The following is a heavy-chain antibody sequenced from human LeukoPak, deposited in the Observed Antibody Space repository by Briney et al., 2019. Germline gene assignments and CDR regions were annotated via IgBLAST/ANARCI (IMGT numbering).Heavy chain of an antibody. D-gene: IGHD5-12*01. CDR3: ARDHRRGSTGYDMPAD. CDR2: LNPRSGAT. CDR1: GYTFADYY. Sequence: ASVKVSCKASGYTFADYYLYWVRQAPGQGLEWMGWLNPRSGATNYAQKFQARVTMTRDTSINTAYMELSRLRSDDTAVYYCARDHRRGSTGYDMPADWGQGTLVTVSS. J-gene: IGHJ4*02. V-gene: IGHV1-2*02.